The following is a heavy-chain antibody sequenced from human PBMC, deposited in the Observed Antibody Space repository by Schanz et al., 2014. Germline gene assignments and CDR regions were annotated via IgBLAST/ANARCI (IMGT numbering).Heavy chain of an antibody. J-gene: IGHJ6*02. CDR2: IFFRGST. Sequence: QVPLQESGPGLVKPSETLSLTCTVSGGSISTYYWSWIRQPAGKGLEWIGYIFFRGSTYYNPSLKSRVTISIDPSKTQFSLRLTSVTAADTAVYYCYGMDVWGQGTTVTVSS. CDR1: GGSISTYY. CDR3: YGMDV. V-gene: IGHV4-59*12.